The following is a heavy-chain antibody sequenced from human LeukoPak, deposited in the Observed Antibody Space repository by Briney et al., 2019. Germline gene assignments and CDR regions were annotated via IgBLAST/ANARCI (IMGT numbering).Heavy chain of an antibody. V-gene: IGHV3-23*01. D-gene: IGHD6-13*01. J-gene: IGHJ6*02. Sequence: GGSLRLSCAASGFTFSSYAMSWVRQAPGKGLEWVSTISGSGGTTHYADSVKGRFTISRDNSKNTLYVQMKSLRAEDTAVYYCAKGSISYFYGMDVWGQGTTVTVSS. CDR1: GFTFSSYA. CDR2: ISGSGGTT. CDR3: AKGSISYFYGMDV.